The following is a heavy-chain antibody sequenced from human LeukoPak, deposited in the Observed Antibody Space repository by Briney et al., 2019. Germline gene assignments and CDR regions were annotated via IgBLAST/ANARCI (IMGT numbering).Heavy chain of an antibody. V-gene: IGHV3-7*01. Sequence: GGSLRLSCAASGFTLSSYWMSWVRQAPGKGLEWVANIKQDGSEKYYVDSVKGRFTISRDNAKNSLYPQMNSLRAEDTAVYYCARVSTPLMRLDYWGQGTLVTVSS. J-gene: IGHJ4*02. CDR1: GFTLSSYW. CDR2: IKQDGSEK. D-gene: IGHD5/OR15-5a*01. CDR3: ARVSTPLMRLDY.